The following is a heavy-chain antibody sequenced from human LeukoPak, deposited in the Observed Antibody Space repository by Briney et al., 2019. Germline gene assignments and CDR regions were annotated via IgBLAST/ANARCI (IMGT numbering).Heavy chain of an antibody. CDR2: INVNRGGT. D-gene: IGHD2-2*01. V-gene: IGHV1-2*02. CDR3: ARRYCSSTSCYYFDY. Sequence: GASVKVSCKASGYTFTDYYMHWVRQAPGQGLEWMGWINVNRGGTSYAQRFQGRVTMTRDTSITTAYMELSRLESDDTAVYYCARRYCSSTSCYYFDYWGQGTLVTVSS. CDR1: GYTFTDYY. J-gene: IGHJ4*02.